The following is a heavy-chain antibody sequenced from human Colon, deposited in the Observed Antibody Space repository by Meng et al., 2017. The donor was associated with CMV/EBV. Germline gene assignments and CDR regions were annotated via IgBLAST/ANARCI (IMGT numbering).Heavy chain of an antibody. D-gene: IGHD2-2*01. CDR1: GFTVSNSY. J-gene: IGHJ5*02. CDR2: LYSGGIT. V-gene: IGHV3-66*04. CDR3: ARQVSSSSTYVS. Sequence: VRLVEAGGGVVQPGESLRLSCAASGFTVSNSYMSWVRQAPGKGLEWVSALYSGGITYYADSVKGRFAISADNSKNTLYLQMDGLRAEDTAVYYCARQVSSSSTYVSWGQGTLVTVSS.